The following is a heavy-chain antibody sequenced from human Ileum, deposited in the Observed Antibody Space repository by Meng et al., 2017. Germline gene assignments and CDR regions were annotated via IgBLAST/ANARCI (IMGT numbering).Heavy chain of an antibody. D-gene: IGHD7-27*01. CDR2: AGT. V-gene: IGHV4-61*08. Sequence: QVQRQGSGPGLVRPSASLSLICTVSGGSVSTSDYQWGWIRQPPGKGLEWIGYAGTNYNPSLKSRVTISVDTSKRQFSLKLTSVTAADTAVYYCARDHWGSLDYWGQGILVTVSS. J-gene: IGHJ4*02. CDR3: ARDHWGSLDY. CDR1: GGSVSTSDYQ.